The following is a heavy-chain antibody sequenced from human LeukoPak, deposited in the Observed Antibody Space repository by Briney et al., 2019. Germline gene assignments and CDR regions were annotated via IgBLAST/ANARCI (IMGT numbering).Heavy chain of an antibody. V-gene: IGHV3-48*04. CDR3: ARVGADGDIVVVPGGYYYYMDV. D-gene: IGHD2-2*01. CDR2: ISSSSSTI. CDR1: GFTFSGYN. J-gene: IGHJ6*03. Sequence: GGSLRLSCAASGFTFSGYNMNWVRQAPGKGLEWVSYISSSSSTIYYADSVKGRFTISRDNAKNSLYLQINSLRAEDTAVYYCARVGADGDIVVVPGGYYYYMDVWGKGTTVTVSS.